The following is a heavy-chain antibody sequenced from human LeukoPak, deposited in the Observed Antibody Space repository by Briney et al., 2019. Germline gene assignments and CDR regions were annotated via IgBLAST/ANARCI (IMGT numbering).Heavy chain of an antibody. CDR1: GFTFSSYS. J-gene: IGHJ4*02. CDR2: ISSSSSYI. V-gene: IGHV3-21*01. D-gene: IGHD3-10*01. Sequence: GGSLRLSCAASGFTFSSYSMNWVRQAPGKGLEWVSSISSSSSYIYYADSVKGRFTISRDNAKNSLYLQMNSLRAEDTAVYYCAKELALVRGVISGWGQGTLVTVSS. CDR3: AKELALVRGVISG.